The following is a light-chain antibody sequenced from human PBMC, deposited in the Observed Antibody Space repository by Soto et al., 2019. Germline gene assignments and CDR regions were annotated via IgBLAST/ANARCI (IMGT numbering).Light chain of an antibody. CDR2: EVS. CDR3: SSYTTSSTVWA. J-gene: IGLJ3*02. Sequence: QSVLTQPASVSGSPGQSITISCTGTDSDVGHYNYVSWYQQHPGKAPKLMIFEVSSRPSGVSNRFSGSKSGSTASLTISGLQAEDEADYYCSSYTTSSTVWAFGGGTQLTVL. CDR1: DSDVGHYNY. V-gene: IGLV2-14*01.